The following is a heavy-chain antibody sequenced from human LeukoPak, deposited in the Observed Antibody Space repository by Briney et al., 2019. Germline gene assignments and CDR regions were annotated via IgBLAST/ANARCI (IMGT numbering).Heavy chain of an antibody. D-gene: IGHD2-8*01. CDR2: THYTGNT. CDR3: AKWSSTLKAFDF. Sequence: SEALSLTCSVPSDSINYYYWNWIRQPPGKELEWIAYTHYTGNTKSNPSLKSRVTTSVDTSKSQFSLKLSSVTAADTAVYYCAKWSSTLKAFDFWGQGILAIVSS. CDR1: SDSINYYY. J-gene: IGHJ4*02. V-gene: IGHV4-59*08.